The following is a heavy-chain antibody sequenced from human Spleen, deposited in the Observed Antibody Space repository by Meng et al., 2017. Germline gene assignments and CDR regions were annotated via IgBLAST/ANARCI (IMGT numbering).Heavy chain of an antibody. CDR2: IYHSGST. D-gene: IGHD2-21*01. Sequence: VQLQEPGPGVGRPSETRSLTCTVSGGSVSSGSYYWSWIRQPPGKGLEWIGEIYHSGSTNYNPSLKSRITISVDKPKNQFSLTLSSVTAADTAVYYCTKNDFYCLGYWGQGTLVTVSS. V-gene: IGHV4-61*01. J-gene: IGHJ4*02. CDR1: GGSVSSGSYY. CDR3: TKNDFYCLGY.